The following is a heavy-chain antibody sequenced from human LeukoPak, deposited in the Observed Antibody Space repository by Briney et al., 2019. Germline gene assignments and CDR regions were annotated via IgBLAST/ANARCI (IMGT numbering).Heavy chain of an antibody. CDR1: GFTFSSYA. CDR2: ISGSGGST. V-gene: IGHV3-23*01. J-gene: IGHJ6*02. Sequence: GGSLRLSCAASGFTFSSYAMSWVRQAPGKGLEWVSAISGSGGSTYYADSVKGRFTISRDNSKNTLYLQMNSLRAEDTAVYYCARGPYCSGGSCYIDHYYGMDVWGQGTTVTVSS. D-gene: IGHD2-15*01. CDR3: ARGPYCSGGSCYIDHYYGMDV.